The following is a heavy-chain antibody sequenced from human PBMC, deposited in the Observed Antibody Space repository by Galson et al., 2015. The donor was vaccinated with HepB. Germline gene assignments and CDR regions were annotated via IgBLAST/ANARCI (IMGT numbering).Heavy chain of an antibody. D-gene: IGHD3-10*01. V-gene: IGHV3-30*04. CDR1: GFTFSSYA. Sequence: SLRLSCAASGFTFSSYAIHWVRQTPGKGLEWVTVTAFDGNNKNYADFVKGRFTISRDNSKNTLYLQMNSLRPEDTAVYYCARDRHYFGSGTCQYGMDVWGQGTTVTVSS. CDR2: TAFDGNNK. CDR3: ARDRHYFGSGTCQYGMDV. J-gene: IGHJ6*02.